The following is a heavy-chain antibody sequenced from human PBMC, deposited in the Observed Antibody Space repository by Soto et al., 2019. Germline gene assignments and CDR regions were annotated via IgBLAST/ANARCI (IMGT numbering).Heavy chain of an antibody. CDR2: IYHSGST. J-gene: IGHJ4*02. D-gene: IGHD1-26*01. CDR1: GGSISSSNW. CDR3: ARVGGSYLYDY. V-gene: IGHV4-4*02. Sequence: SETLSLTCAVSGGSISSSNWWSWVRQPPGKGLEWIGEIYHSGSTNYNPSLKGRVTISVDKSKNQFSLKLSSATAADTAVYYCARVGGSYLYDYWGQGTLVTVSS.